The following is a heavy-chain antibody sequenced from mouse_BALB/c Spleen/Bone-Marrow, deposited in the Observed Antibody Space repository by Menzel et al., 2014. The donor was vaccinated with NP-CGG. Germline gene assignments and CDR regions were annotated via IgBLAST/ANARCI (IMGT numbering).Heavy chain of an antibody. CDR1: GLNIKDTY. J-gene: IGHJ1*01. V-gene: IGHV14-3*02. CDR2: IDPANGNT. D-gene: IGHD2-14*01. Sequence: VQLKESGAELVKPGASVKLSCTASGLNIKDTYMHWVKQRPEQGLEWIGRIDPANGNTKYDPKFQGKATITADTSSNTAYLQLSSLTSEDTAVYYCASYRDGWYFDVWGAGTTVTVSS. CDR3: ASYRDGWYFDV.